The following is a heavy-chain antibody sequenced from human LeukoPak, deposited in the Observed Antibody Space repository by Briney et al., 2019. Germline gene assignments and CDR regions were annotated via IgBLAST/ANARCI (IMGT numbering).Heavy chain of an antibody. Sequence: SETLSLTCAVYGGSFSGYYWSWIRQPPGKGLEWIGEINHSGSTNYNPSLKSRVTISVDTSKNQFSLKLSSVTAADTAVYYCARAKRCQQFPTDYWGQGTLVTVSS. J-gene: IGHJ4*02. V-gene: IGHV4-34*01. D-gene: IGHD5-24*01. CDR3: ARAKRCQQFPTDY. CDR2: INHSGST. CDR1: GGSFSGYY.